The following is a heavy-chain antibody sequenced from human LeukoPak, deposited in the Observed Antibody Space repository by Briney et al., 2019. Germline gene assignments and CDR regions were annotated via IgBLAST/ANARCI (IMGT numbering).Heavy chain of an antibody. Sequence: SETLSLTCTVSGGSISSYYWSWIRQPPGKGLEWIGYIYYSGSTNYNPSLKSRVTISVDTSKNQFSLKLSSVTAADTAVYYCARVRCSGGSCRTGAFDYWGQGTLVTVSS. CDR3: ARVRCSGGSCRTGAFDY. D-gene: IGHD2-15*01. CDR1: GGSISSYY. CDR2: IYYSGST. J-gene: IGHJ4*02. V-gene: IGHV4-59*12.